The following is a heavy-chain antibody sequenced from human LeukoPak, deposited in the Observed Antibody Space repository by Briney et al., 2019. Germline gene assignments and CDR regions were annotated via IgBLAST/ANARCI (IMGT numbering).Heavy chain of an antibody. CDR3: AKDFRYCSSTSCYANGYYYYYMDV. J-gene: IGHJ6*03. D-gene: IGHD2-2*01. CDR1: GFTFSSYG. CDR2: IQYDGSNK. V-gene: IGHV3-30*02. Sequence: GGSLRLSCAASGFTFSSYGMHWVRQAPGKGLEWVAFIQYDGSNKYYADSVKGRFTISRDNSKNTLYLQMNSLRAEDTAVYYCAKDFRYCSSTSCYANGYYYYYMDVWGKGTTVTISS.